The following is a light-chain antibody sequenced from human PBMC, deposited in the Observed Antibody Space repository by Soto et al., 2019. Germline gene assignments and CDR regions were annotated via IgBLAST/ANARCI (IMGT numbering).Light chain of an antibody. V-gene: IGLV2-14*01. Sequence: QSVLTQPASVSGSPGQSITVSCTGTSSDVGGSNYVSWYQQHPGKAPKLMLYEVSNRPSGVSNRFSGSKSDNTASLTISGLQAEDESDYYCASYTNNTTLVFGTGTKVTVL. CDR2: EVS. J-gene: IGLJ1*01. CDR1: SSDVGGSNY. CDR3: ASYTNNTTLV.